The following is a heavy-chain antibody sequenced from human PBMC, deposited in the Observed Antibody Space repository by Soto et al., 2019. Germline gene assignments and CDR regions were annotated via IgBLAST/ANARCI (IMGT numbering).Heavy chain of an antibody. V-gene: IGHV3-23*01. CDR1: GFTFSTYT. Sequence: EGQLLESGGGLVQPGASLRLSCATSGFTFSTYTMAWVRQAPGRGPEWVSGIAQNGGTYYADSVKGRFTISRDNSRNTVSLQMTALKGEDTAIYYCAKDMRPDGVWDFDSWGQGTLDTVAS. J-gene: IGHJ4*02. D-gene: IGHD4-17*01. CDR2: IAQNGGT. CDR3: AKDMRPDGVWDFDS.